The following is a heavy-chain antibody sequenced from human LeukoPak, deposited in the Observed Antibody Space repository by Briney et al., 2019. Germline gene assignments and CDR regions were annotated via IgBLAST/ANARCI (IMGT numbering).Heavy chain of an antibody. D-gene: IGHD3-22*01. CDR1: GYTFTGYY. J-gene: IGHJ6*02. CDR3: ARVYDSSGYQNYYYYGMDV. Sequence: SVKVSCKASGYTFTGYYMHWVRQAPGQGLEWMGRIIPILGIANYAQKFQGRVTITADKSTSTAYMELSSLRSEDTAVYYCARVYDSSGYQNYYYYGMDVWGQGTTVTVSS. CDR2: IIPILGIA. V-gene: IGHV1-69*04.